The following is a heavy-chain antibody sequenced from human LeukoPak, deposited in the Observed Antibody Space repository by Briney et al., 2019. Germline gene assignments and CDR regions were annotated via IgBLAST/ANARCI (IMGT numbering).Heavy chain of an antibody. D-gene: IGHD6-13*01. CDR2: IYYSGST. J-gene: IGHJ3*02. V-gene: IGHV4-39*01. CDR3: ARHEDPEYSSSSRGAFDI. CDR1: GGSISSGGYY. Sequence: SETLSLTCTVSGGSISSGGYYWSWIRQHPGKGLEWIGYIYYSGSTYYNPSLKSRVTISVDTSKNQFSLKLSSVTAADTAVYYCARHEDPEYSSSSRGAFDIWGQGTMVTVSS.